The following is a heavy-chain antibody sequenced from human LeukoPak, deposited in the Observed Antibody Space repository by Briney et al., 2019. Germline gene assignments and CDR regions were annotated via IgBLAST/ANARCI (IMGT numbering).Heavy chain of an antibody. J-gene: IGHJ4*02. CDR3: ARARYCSSTSCRGYFDY. CDR1: GGSISSGSYY. Sequence: SQTLSLTCTVSGGSISSGSYYWSWIRQPAGKGLEWIGRIYTSGSTNYNPSLKSRVTISVDTSKNQFSLKLNSVTAADTAVYYCARARYCSSTSCRGYFDYWGQGTLVTVSS. D-gene: IGHD2-2*01. V-gene: IGHV4-61*02. CDR2: IYTSGST.